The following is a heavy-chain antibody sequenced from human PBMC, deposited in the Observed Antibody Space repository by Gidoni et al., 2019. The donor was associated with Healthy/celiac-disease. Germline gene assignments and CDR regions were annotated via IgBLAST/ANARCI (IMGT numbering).Heavy chain of an antibody. CDR3: AGKQQLVLPYYYYGMDV. Sequence: QVQLRESGPGLVKPSETLSLTCTVSGGSISSYYWRWIRQPAGKGLEWIGRIYTSGSTNYNPSLKSRVTMSVDTSKNQFSLKLSSVTAADTAVYYCAGKQQLVLPYYYYGMDVWGQGTTVTVSS. D-gene: IGHD6-13*01. J-gene: IGHJ6*02. V-gene: IGHV4-4*07. CDR1: GGSISSYY. CDR2: IYTSGST.